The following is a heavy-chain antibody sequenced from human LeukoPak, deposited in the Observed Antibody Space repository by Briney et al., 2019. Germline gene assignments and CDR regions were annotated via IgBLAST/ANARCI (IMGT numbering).Heavy chain of an antibody. Sequence: GGSLRLYCAASGFTFSDYYMIWIRQAPGKGLEWVSYISSSGSTIYYEDSVKGRFTISRDNAKNSLYLQMNSLRAEDTAVYYCARDNELGMDDAFDIWGQGTMVTVSS. CDR3: ARDNELGMDDAFDI. V-gene: IGHV3-11*01. CDR1: GFTFSDYY. CDR2: ISSSGSTI. D-gene: IGHD7-27*01. J-gene: IGHJ3*02.